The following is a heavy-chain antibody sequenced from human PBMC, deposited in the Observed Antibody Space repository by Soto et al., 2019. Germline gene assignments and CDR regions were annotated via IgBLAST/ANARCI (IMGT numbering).Heavy chain of an antibody. CDR2: INPSGGST. V-gene: IGHV1-46*01. D-gene: IGHD6-13*01. Sequence: GASVKVSCKASGYTFTSYYMHWVRQAPGQGLEWMGIINPSGGSTSYAQKFQGRVTMTRDTSTSTVYMELSSLRSEDTAVYYCARGRRDCSSPNGGLDPWGQGTLVTVSS. CDR3: ARGRRDCSSPNGGLDP. J-gene: IGHJ5*02. CDR1: GYTFTSYY.